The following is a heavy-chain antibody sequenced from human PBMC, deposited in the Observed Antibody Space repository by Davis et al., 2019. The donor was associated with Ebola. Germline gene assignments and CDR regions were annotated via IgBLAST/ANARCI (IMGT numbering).Heavy chain of an antibody. CDR3: ARGPVQLLPSWYFDL. V-gene: IGHV1-69*13. CDR1: GYTFTSYG. J-gene: IGHJ2*01. D-gene: IGHD2-15*01. Sequence: AASVKVSCKASGYTFTSYGISWVRQAPGQGLEWMGGIIPIFGTANYAQKFQGRVTITADESTSTAYMELSSLRSEDTAVYYCARGPVQLLPSWYFDLWGRGTLVTVSS. CDR2: IIPIFGTA.